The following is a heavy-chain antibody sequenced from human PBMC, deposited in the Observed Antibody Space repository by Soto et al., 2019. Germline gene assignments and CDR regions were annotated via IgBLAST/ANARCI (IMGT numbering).Heavy chain of an antibody. J-gene: IGHJ3*02. CDR3: AAVITIWGLDI. V-gene: IGHV3-7*01. D-gene: IGHD3-16*01. Sequence: EVQLVESGGGLVQPGGTLRLSCAASGFTFSTYWMSWVRQAPGKGLEWVAKIKQDESEIYYVDFVKGRFTISRDNAKNSLYLQMNSLRVEDTAVYYCAAVITIWGLDIWGQGTMVTVSS. CDR2: IKQDESEI. CDR1: GFTFSTYW.